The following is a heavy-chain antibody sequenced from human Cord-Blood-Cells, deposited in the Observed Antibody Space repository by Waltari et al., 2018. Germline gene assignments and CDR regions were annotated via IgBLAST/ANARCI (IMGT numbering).Heavy chain of an antibody. V-gene: IGHV3-23*01. CDR1: GFTFSSYA. CDR2: SSGSGGGT. CDR3: AKDAQVGATYYFDY. D-gene: IGHD1-26*01. Sequence: EVQLLESGGGLVQPGGSLRLSCAASGFTFSSYAMSWVRQAPGKGLEWVSASSGSGGGTYDADPVKGRFTISRDNSKNTLYLQMNSLRAEDTAVYYCAKDAQVGATYYFDYWGQGTLVTVSS. J-gene: IGHJ4*02.